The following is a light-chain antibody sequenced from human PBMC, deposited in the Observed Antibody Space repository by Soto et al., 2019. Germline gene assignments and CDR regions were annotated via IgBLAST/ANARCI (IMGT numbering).Light chain of an antibody. CDR3: QSYDSSNLV. CDR1: SSNIGSNN. V-gene: IGLV1-44*01. J-gene: IGLJ3*02. CDR2: GND. Sequence: QSVLSQPPSASGTPGQRVTMSCSGSSSNIGSNNVCWYQQFPGTAPKLLIYGNDQRPSGVPDRFSGSKSGASASLAISGLKTEDEADYYCQSYDSSNLVFGGGTKLTVL.